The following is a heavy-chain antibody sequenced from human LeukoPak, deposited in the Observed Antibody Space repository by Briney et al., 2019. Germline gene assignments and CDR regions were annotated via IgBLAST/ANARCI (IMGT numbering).Heavy chain of an antibody. V-gene: IGHV4-39*01. Sequence: SETLSLTCTVSGDSISSSSYYWGWIRQPPGKGLEWIGSVHHSGSTYYTPSLKSRVTISVDTSKNQFSLKLSSVTAADTAVYYCARQFAGSTASGYFDYWGQGTLVTVSS. CDR2: VHHSGST. J-gene: IGHJ4*02. CDR3: ARQFAGSTASGYFDY. D-gene: IGHD3-10*01. CDR1: GDSISSSSYY.